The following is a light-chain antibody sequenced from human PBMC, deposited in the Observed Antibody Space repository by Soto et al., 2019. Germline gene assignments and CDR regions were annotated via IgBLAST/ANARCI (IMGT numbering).Light chain of an antibody. CDR3: HHGSDGRRIT. J-gene: IGKJ5*01. V-gene: IGKV3-11*01. CDR2: DAY. Sequence: EIAFTLSPSTXCFLQPETASFTCRVCQSVSSYLAWYQKKPAKAQXLXXXDAYKTDTGIQDSFSSSGSGKDLTLTIRSREPEDFAGYYCHHGSDGRRITFGQGTRLEI. CDR1: QSVSSY.